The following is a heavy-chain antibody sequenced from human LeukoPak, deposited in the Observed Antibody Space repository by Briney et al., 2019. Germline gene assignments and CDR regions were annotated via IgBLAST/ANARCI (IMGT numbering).Heavy chain of an antibody. D-gene: IGHD2-21*02. CDR3: ARGGGAYCGDDCRRTIDH. J-gene: IGHJ4*02. CDR1: GFTVSSNY. Sequence: GGSLRLSCVVSGFTVSSNYMSWVRQAPGKGLEWVSVFYSGGNTYYADSVKGRFTISRDTSKNTLYLQMDSLRAEDTAVYYCARGGGAYCGDDCRRTIDHWGQGTLVTVSS. CDR2: FYSGGNT. V-gene: IGHV3-53*01.